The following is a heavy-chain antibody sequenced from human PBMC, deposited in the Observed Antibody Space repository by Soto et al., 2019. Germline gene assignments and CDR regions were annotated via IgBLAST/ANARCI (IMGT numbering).Heavy chain of an antibody. CDR3: ARTIAVAADIGYYYYGMDV. CDR2: IIPIFGTA. Sequence: SVKVSCKASGGTFSSYAISWVRQAPGQGLVWMGGIIPIFGTANYAQKFQGRVTITADESTSTAYMELSSLRSEDTAVYYCARTIAVAADIGYYYYGMDVWGQGTTVTSP. CDR1: GGTFSSYA. D-gene: IGHD6-19*01. J-gene: IGHJ6*02. V-gene: IGHV1-69*13.